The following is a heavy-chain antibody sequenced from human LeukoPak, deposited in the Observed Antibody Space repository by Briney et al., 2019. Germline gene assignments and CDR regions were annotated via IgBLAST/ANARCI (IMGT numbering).Heavy chain of an antibody. D-gene: IGHD2-15*01. CDR1: GFTFSSFW. V-gene: IGHV3-74*01. J-gene: IGHJ5*02. CDR3: ARFRCSGDSCYSNTWFDP. CDR2: VNNDGSST. Sequence: PGGSLRLSCAASGFTFSSFWMHWVRQAPGKGLVWVSGVNNDGSSTVYADSVKGRFTISRDNAKNTVFLQMNSLRAEDTAVYYCARFRCSGDSCYSNTWFDPWGQGTLVTVSS.